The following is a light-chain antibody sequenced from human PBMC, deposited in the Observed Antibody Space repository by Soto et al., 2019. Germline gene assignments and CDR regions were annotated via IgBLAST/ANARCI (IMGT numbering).Light chain of an antibody. V-gene: IGKV3-20*01. CDR3: QQYGSSSWT. Sequence: EIVLTQSPDTLSLSPGERATLSCRASQSLSSAYLVWYQQKPGQAPRLLMFAASSRATGTPDRFSGSGSGTDFTLTISRLEPEDFAVYYCQQYGSSSWTFGQGTKVEIK. CDR2: AAS. J-gene: IGKJ1*01. CDR1: QSLSSAY.